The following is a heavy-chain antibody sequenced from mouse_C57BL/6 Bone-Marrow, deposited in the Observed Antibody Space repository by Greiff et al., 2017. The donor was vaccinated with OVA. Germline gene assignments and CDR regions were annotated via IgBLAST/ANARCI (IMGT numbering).Heavy chain of an antibody. CDR2: IDPSDSYT. CDR3: ARRYYGSSLAWFAY. J-gene: IGHJ3*01. Sequence: VQLQQPGAELVMPGASVKLSCKASGYTFTSYWMHWVKQRPGQGLEWIGEIDPSDSYTNYNQKFKGKSTLTVDKSSSTAYMQLSSLTSEDSAVYYCARRYYGSSLAWFAYWGQGTLVTVSA. D-gene: IGHD1-1*01. V-gene: IGHV1-69*01. CDR1: GYTFTSYW.